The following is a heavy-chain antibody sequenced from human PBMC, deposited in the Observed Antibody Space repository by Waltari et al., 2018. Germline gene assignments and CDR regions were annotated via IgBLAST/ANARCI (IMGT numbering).Heavy chain of an antibody. J-gene: IGHJ4*02. CDR3: ARAYYYDSSGYPGFGY. D-gene: IGHD3-22*01. CDR1: GGSISSCGYS. CDR2: IYHSGST. Sequence: QVQLQESGPGLVKPSQTLSLTCTVSGGSISSCGYSWRWIRQHPGKGLEWIGYIYHSGSTYYNPSLKSRVTISVDRSKNQFSLKLSSVTAADTAVYYCARAYYYDSSGYPGFGYWGQGTLVTVSS. V-gene: IGHV4-30-2*01.